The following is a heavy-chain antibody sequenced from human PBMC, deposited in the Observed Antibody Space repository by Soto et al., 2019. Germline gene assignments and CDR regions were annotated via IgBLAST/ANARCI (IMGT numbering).Heavy chain of an antibody. V-gene: IGHV3-53*04. CDR3: ARDRRYCTNGVCYRNWFDP. Sequence: PGGSLRLSCAASGFTVSSNYMSWVRQAPGKGLEWVSVIYSGGSTYYADSVKGRFTISRHNSKNTLYLQMNSLRAEDTAVYYCARDRRYCTNGVCYRNWFDPWGQGTLVTVSS. CDR1: GFTVSSNY. D-gene: IGHD2-8*01. CDR2: IYSGGST. J-gene: IGHJ5*02.